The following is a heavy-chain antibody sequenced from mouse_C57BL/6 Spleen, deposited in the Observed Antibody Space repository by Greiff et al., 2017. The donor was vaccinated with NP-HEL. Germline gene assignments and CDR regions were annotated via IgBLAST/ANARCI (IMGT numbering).Heavy chain of an antibody. CDR2: ISDGGSYT. CDR3: ARENDGYYEWYFDV. V-gene: IGHV5-4*01. D-gene: IGHD2-3*01. CDR1: GFTFSSYA. Sequence: EVQVVESGGGLVKPGGSLKLSCAASGFTFSSYAMSWVRQTPEKRLEWVATISDGGSYTYYPDNVKGRFTISRDNAKNNLYLQMSHLKSEDTAMYYCARENDGYYEWYFDVWGTGTTVTVSS. J-gene: IGHJ1*03.